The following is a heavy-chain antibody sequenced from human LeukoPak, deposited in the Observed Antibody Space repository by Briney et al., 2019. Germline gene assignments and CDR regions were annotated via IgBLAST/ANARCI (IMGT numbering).Heavy chain of an antibody. D-gene: IGHD6-13*01. J-gene: IGHJ5*02. CDR3: ARDPRIAAAGTFWFDP. Sequence: SETLSLTCTVSGGSVSSGSYYWSWIRQPPGKGLEWIGYIYYSGSTNYNPSLKSRVNISVDTSKNQFSLKLSSVTAADTAVYYCARDPRIAAAGTFWFDPWGQGTLVTVSS. V-gene: IGHV4-61*01. CDR2: IYYSGST. CDR1: GGSVSSGSYY.